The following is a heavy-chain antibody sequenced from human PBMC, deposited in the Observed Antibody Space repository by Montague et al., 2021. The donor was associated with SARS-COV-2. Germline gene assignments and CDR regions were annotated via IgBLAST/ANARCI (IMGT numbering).Heavy chain of an antibody. CDR1: GDSISTSY. D-gene: IGHD3-22*01. J-gene: IGHJ4*02. Sequence: SETLSLTCTVSGDSISTSYWAWIRQPPGKGLEWIGYIYYSGSTSYNSSLKSRVTISVDTSKNQFSLNLSSVTAADTAVYYCARADRRGPDNAHLYYYGGIGLWGQGTPVTVSS. CDR3: ARADRRGPDNAHLYYYGGIGL. V-gene: IGHV4-59*01. CDR2: IYYSGST.